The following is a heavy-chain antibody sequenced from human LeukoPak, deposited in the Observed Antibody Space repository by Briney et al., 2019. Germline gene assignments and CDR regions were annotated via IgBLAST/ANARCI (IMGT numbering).Heavy chain of an antibody. CDR1: GFSFSSYS. CDR3: ARALTIFGVVVGY. CDR2: ISSSSSYI. Sequence: PGGSLRISCAASGFSFSSYSMNWVRQAPGKRLEWVSSISSSSSYIYYADSVKGRFTISRDNAKNSLYLQMNSLRAEDTAVYYCARALTIFGVVVGYWGQGTLVTVSS. V-gene: IGHV3-21*01. D-gene: IGHD3-3*01. J-gene: IGHJ4*02.